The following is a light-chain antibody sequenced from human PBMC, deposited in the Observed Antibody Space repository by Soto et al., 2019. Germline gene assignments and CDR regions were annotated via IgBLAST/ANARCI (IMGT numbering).Light chain of an antibody. Sequence: SYELTQPPSVSVAPGQTAGISCGGNNLGSKSVHWYQQKSGQAPVLVVFDDSDRPSGIPARISGSNSGNTATLTISRVEAGDEADYYCQVWDSITDHWVFGGGTKLAVL. CDR2: DDS. J-gene: IGLJ3*02. CDR3: QVWDSITDHWV. V-gene: IGLV3-21*02. CDR1: NLGSKS.